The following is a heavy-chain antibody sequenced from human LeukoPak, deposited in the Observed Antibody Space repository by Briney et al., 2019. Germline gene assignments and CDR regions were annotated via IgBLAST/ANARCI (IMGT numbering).Heavy chain of an antibody. CDR3: AAKDYYGSSWXFXX. CDR1: GGSISSYC. Sequence: SETLSLTCTVSGGSISSYCWSWIRQPPGKGLEWIGYIYYSGSTNYNPSLKSRVTISVDTSKNQFSLKLSSVTAAETAVYYCAAKDYYGSSWXFXXWG. CDR2: IYYSGST. J-gene: IGHJ4*01. D-gene: IGHD3-10*01. V-gene: IGHV4-59*12.